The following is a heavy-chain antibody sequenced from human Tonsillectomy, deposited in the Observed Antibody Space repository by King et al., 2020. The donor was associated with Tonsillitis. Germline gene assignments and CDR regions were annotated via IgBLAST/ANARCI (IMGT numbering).Heavy chain of an antibody. V-gene: IGHV4-59*01. J-gene: IGHJ4*02. D-gene: IGHD6-13*01. CDR1: GGSISGYY. Sequence: QLQESGPGLVKPSETLSLTCTVSGGSISGYYWSWIRQPPGEGLEWIGYIYYSGSTNYNPSLKSRVTISLDTSKTQFSLNLSSVTAAATAVYYCAREGTLGTSWYFDPWGQGTLVTVSS. CDR3: AREGTLGTSWYFDP. CDR2: IYYSGST.